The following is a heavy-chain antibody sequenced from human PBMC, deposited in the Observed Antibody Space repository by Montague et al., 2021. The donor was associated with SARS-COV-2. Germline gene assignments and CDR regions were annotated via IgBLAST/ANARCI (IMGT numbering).Heavy chain of an antibody. Sequence: SETLSLTCAVYGGSLSGYYWAWIRQTPGKGLEWIGEINHSGNTNYNPTLTSRLTISVDTSKKQFSLKLSSVTTADAAVYYCARGADYDFWSGYLRHKWFDPWGLGTPVTVSS. J-gene: IGHJ5*02. CDR1: GGSLSGYY. V-gene: IGHV4-34*01. CDR2: INHSGNT. CDR3: ARGADYDFWSGYLRHKWFDP. D-gene: IGHD3-3*01.